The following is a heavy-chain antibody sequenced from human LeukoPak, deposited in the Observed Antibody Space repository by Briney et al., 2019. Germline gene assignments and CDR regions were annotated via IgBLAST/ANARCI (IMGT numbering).Heavy chain of an antibody. CDR1: GFTFSSYG. D-gene: IGHD3-9*01. CDR2: ISFDGSNK. J-gene: IGHJ4*02. V-gene: IGHV3-30*18. Sequence: GGPLRLSCAASGFTFSSYGMHWVRQAPGKGLGWVAVISFDGSNKYYADSVKGRFTISRDNSKNTLYLQMNSLRADDTAVYYCAKGTGFDWLLFDYWGQGTLVTVSS. CDR3: AKGTGFDWLLFDY.